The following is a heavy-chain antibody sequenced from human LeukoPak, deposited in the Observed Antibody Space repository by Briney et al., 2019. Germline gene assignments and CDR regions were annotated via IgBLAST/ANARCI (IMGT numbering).Heavy chain of an antibody. CDR2: ISGSGGRGTS. J-gene: IGHJ4*02. D-gene: IGHD6-13*01. V-gene: IGHV3-23*01. CDR3: AKGRGRSWYPFDY. Sequence: GGSLRLSCAASGFTFSNFVMTWVRQAPGKGLEWVSAISGSGGRGTSYYADSAKGRFTISSDNAKNTMYLQMNSLCVEGTAVYYCAKGRGRSWYPFDYWGQGTLVTVSS. CDR1: GFTFSNFV.